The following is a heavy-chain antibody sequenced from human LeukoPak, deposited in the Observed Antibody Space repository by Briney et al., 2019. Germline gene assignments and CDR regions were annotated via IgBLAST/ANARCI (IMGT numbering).Heavy chain of an antibody. CDR3: RASSSFYYGMDV. CDR2: ISAYNGNT. CDR1: GYTFTSYG. Sequence: ASVKVSCKASGYTFTSYGISWVRQAPGQGLEWMGWISAYNGNTNYAQKFQGRVTITADESTSTAYMELSSLRSEDTAVYYCRASSSFYYGMDVWGQGTTVTVSS. V-gene: IGHV1-18*01. D-gene: IGHD6-6*01. J-gene: IGHJ6*02.